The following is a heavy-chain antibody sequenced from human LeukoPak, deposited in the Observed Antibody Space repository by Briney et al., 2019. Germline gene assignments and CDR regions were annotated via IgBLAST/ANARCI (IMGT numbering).Heavy chain of an antibody. D-gene: IGHD3-10*01. Sequence: GRSLRLSCAASGFTFSSYAMHWVRQAPGKGLEWVAVISYDGSNKYYADSVKGRFTISRDNSKNTLYLQMNSLRAEDTAVYYCARDHGSGSYTYYYYGGTSGAKGPRSPSP. J-gene: IGHJ6*02. CDR3: ARDHGSGSYTYYYYGGTS. V-gene: IGHV3-30-3*01. CDR2: ISYDGSNK. CDR1: GFTFSSYA.